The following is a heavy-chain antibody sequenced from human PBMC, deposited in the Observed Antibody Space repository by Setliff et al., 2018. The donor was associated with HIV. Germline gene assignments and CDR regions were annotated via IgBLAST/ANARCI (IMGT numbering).Heavy chain of an antibody. CDR3: AKKGRDYYDNSGPH. CDR1: GYTFATYD. CDR2: MNPYSGNS. J-gene: IGHJ4*02. D-gene: IGHD3-22*01. V-gene: IGHV1-8*02. Sequence: ASVKVSCKPSGYTFATYDINWVRQAAGQGLVWMGWMNPYSGNSGYAQRFHGRLTMTRDTSRGTAHMELRSLRSDDTAVYYCAKKGRDYYDNSGPHWGQGTLVTVSS.